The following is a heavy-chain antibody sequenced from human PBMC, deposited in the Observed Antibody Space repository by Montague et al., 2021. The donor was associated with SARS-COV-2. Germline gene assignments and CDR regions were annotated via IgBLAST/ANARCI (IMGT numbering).Heavy chain of an antibody. CDR1: GGSISSYY. CDR2: IYYSGST. V-gene: IGHV4-59*01. Sequence: SETLSLTCSVSGGSISSYYWSWIRQPPGKGLEWIGYIYYSGSTNYNPSLKSRVTISVDTSKNQFSLKLSSVTAADTAVYYCARGAGRGSGYGKYYYYYYGIDVWGQGTPVTVSS. CDR3: ARGAGRGSGYGKYYYYYYGIDV. J-gene: IGHJ6*02. D-gene: IGHD5-12*01.